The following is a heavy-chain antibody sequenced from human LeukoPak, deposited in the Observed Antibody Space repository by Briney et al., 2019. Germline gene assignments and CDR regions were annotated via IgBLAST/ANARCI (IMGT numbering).Heavy chain of an antibody. Sequence: SETLSLTCTVSGGSISSYYWSWIRQPPGKGLEWIGYIYYSGSTNYNPSLKSRVTISVDTSKNQFSLKLSSVTAADTAVYYCAREVGDYDFWSGYAFDIWGQGTMVTVSS. V-gene: IGHV4-59*01. CDR1: GGSISSYY. CDR3: AREVGDYDFWSGYAFDI. CDR2: IYYSGST. J-gene: IGHJ3*02. D-gene: IGHD3-3*01.